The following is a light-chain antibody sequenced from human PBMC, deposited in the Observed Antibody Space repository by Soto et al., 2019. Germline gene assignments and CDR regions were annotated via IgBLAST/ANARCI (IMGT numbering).Light chain of an antibody. V-gene: IGLV2-8*01. J-gene: IGLJ2*01. Sequence: QSALTQPPSASGSPGQSVTISCTGTSSDAGGYNYVSWYQQHPGKAPKLMIYEVSKRPSGVPDRFSGSKSGNTASLTVSGLQAEDEADYYCSSYAGSNNVVVFGGGTKLTVL. CDR2: EVS. CDR3: SSYAGSNNVVV. CDR1: SSDAGGYNY.